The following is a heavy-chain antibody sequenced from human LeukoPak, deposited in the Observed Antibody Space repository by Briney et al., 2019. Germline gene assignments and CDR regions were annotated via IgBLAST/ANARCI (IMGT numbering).Heavy chain of an antibody. D-gene: IGHD2-15*01. CDR2: IRSSPGST. V-gene: IGHV3-23*01. CDR1: GFAFGNYA. J-gene: IGHJ5*02. CDR3: AKVPVVAATDNWFDP. Sequence: GGSLRLSCEASGFAFGNYAMNWVRQTPGKGLEWVAGIRSSPGSTHYADSVKGRFTISRDNSKNTLHLQMNSLSAEDTAVYYCAKVPVVAATDNWFDPWGQGTLVTVSS.